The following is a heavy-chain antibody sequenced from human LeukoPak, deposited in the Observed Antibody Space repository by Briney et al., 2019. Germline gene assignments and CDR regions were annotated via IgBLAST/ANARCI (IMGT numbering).Heavy chain of an antibody. V-gene: IGHV4-34*01. CDR1: GGSFSGYY. D-gene: IGHD4-11*01. Sequence: SETLSLTCAVYGGSFSGYYWSWIRQPPGKGLEWIGEINHSGSTNYNPSLKSRVTISVDTSKNQFSLKLSSVTAADTAVYYCARGRVPNRLPRNWFDPWGQGTLGTVSS. CDR3: ARGRVPNRLPRNWFDP. CDR2: INHSGST. J-gene: IGHJ5*02.